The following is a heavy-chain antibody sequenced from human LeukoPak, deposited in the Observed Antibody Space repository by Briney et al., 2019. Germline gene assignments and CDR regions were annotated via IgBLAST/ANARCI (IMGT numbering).Heavy chain of an antibody. D-gene: IGHD6-13*01. J-gene: IGHJ5*02. V-gene: IGHV3-33*01. CDR3: AREGIAAAYNWFDA. CDR1: GFTFSSYG. Sequence: GGSLRLSCAASGFTFSSYGMHWVRQAPGKGLEWVAVIWYDGSNKYYADSVKGRFTISRDNSKNTLYLQMNSLRAEDPAVYYCAREGIAAAYNWFDAWGQGTLVTVYS. CDR2: IWYDGSNK.